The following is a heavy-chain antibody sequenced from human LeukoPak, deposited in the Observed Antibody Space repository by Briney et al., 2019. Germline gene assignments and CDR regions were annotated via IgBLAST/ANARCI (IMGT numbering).Heavy chain of an antibody. CDR3: AKGVVGGRRDYYSYFDY. J-gene: IGHJ4*02. V-gene: IGHV3-23*01. CDR2: ISDSGGGS. D-gene: IGHD3-10*01. CDR1: GFTFSRHD. Sequence: GGSLRLSCGASGFTFSRHDMNWVRQAPGKGLEWVAVISDSGGGSNYADSVKGRFTISRDNSKNTLYVQMDSLRVEDTAVSYCAKGVVGGRRDYYSYFDYWGQGTLVTVSS.